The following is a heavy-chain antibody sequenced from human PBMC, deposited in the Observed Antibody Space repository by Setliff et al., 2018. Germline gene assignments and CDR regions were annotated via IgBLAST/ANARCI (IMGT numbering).Heavy chain of an antibody. CDR3: AREFGISGYYGRSSHYSFDT. D-gene: IGHD3-22*01. V-gene: IGHV4-61*01. J-gene: IGHJ3*02. CDR2: IYYTGST. Sequence: PSETLSLTCTVSGGSVSSTSYSWSWIRQSPGRGLEWIGFIYYTGSTNYNPSLKSRVTISGDTSKNQFSLKLNSVTAADTAVYYCAREFGISGYYGRSSHYSFDTWGQGTVVTVSS. CDR1: GGSVSSTSYS.